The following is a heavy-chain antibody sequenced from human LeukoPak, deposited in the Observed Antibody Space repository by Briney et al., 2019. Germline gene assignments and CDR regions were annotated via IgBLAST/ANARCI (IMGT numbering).Heavy chain of an antibody. J-gene: IGHJ5*02. CDR3: AKIMYSTDSLEDNWFP. Sequence: SETLSLTCTVSGGSISSYYWSWIRQPPGKGLEWIGDIYYSGSTNYNPSLKSRVTISVDTSKHQFSLKLSSVTAADTAVYYCAKIMYSTDSLEDNWFPPWRRSTGHRVV. V-gene: IGHV4-59*01. D-gene: IGHD5-18*01. CDR1: GGSISSYY. CDR2: IYYSGST.